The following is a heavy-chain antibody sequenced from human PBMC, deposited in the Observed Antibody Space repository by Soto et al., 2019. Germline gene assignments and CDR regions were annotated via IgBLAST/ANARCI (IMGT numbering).Heavy chain of an antibody. J-gene: IGHJ6*03. CDR2: IYYSGST. V-gene: IGHV4-31*03. Sequence: PSETLSLTCTVSGGSISSGGCYWSWIRQHPGKGLEWIGYIYYSGSTYYNPSLKSRVTISVDTSKNQFSLKLSSVTAADAAVYYCASTTVTPPIYYYYYYMDVWGKGTTVTVSS. CDR3: ASTTVTPPIYYYYYYMDV. CDR1: GGSISSGGCY. D-gene: IGHD4-17*01.